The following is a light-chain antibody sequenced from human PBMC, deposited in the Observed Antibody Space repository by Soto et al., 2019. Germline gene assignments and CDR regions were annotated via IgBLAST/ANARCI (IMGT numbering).Light chain of an antibody. V-gene: IGKV3-11*01. CDR3: QQRDSLPIT. CDR1: QSVDSY. CDR2: GAS. Sequence: IAFTESPSSLSLSPWAGATLSCRASQSVDSYLVWYQQKPGQAPRLLIFGASNRATGIPARFSGSGSGTDFTLTINSLEPDDFAVYYCQQRDSLPITFGQGTRLEIK. J-gene: IGKJ5*01.